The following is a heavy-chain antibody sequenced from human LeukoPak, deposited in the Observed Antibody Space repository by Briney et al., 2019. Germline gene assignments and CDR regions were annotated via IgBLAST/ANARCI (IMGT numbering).Heavy chain of an antibody. CDR1: GGSISSYY. J-gene: IGHJ4*02. CDR2: IYYSGST. V-gene: IGHV4-59*08. CDR3: ARQVGYCSGGSCSKTRPFDY. D-gene: IGHD2-15*01. Sequence: SETLSLTCTVSGGSISSYYWSWIRQPPGKGLEWIGYIYYSGSTNYNPSLKSRVTISVDTSKNQFSLKLSSVTAADTAAYYCARQVGYCSGGSCSKTRPFDYWGQGTLVTVSS.